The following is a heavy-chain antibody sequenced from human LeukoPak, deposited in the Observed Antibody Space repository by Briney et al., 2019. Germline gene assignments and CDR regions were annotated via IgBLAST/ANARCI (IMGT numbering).Heavy chain of an antibody. CDR2: ISSSSSYI. Sequence: GGSLRLSCAASGFTFSSYSMNWVRQAPGKGLEWVSSISSSSSYIYYADSVKGRFTISRDNAKNSLYLQMNSLRAEDTAVYYCAKYINVPGTQLLGDYWGQGALVTVSS. J-gene: IGHJ4*02. V-gene: IGHV3-21*01. CDR1: GFTFSSYS. D-gene: IGHD1-1*01. CDR3: AKYINVPGTQLLGDY.